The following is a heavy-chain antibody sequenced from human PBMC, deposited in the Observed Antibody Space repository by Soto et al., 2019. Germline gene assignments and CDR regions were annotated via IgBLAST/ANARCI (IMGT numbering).Heavy chain of an antibody. V-gene: IGHV4-39*01. D-gene: IGHD2-2*02. CDR1: GGSISRSTYY. CDR2: IYYSGST. Sequence: KTSETLSLTCTVSGGSISRSTYYWGWIRQPPGKGLEWIGSIYYSGSTYYRPSLKSRVTISVDTSKNQFSLKLSSVTAADTAVYYCARQVPAAIRLGWFDPWGQGTLVTVS. CDR3: ARQVPAAIRLGWFDP. J-gene: IGHJ5*02.